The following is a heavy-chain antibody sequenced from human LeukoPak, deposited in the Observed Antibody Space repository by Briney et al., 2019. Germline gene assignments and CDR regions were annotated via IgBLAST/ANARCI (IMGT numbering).Heavy chain of an antibody. CDR3: ARGFRASGN. CDR1: GYTFTSYA. V-gene: IGHV1-8*02. CDR2: MNPNSGNT. D-gene: IGHD1-26*01. Sequence: GASVKVSCKASGYTFTSYAMNWVRQAPGQGLEWMGWMNPNSGNTGYAQKFQGRVTMTRNTSISTAYMELSSLRSEDTAVYYCARGFRASGNWGQGTLVTVSS. J-gene: IGHJ4*02.